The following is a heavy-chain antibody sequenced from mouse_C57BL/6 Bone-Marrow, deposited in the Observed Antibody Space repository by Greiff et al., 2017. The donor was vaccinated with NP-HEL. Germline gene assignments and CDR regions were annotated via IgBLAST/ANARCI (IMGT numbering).Heavy chain of an antibody. CDR1: GYTFPDYE. CDR2: IDPESGGT. D-gene: IGHD2-5*01. CDR3: TSTYYSNSSWFAY. Sequence: QVQLKESGAELVRPGASVTLSCEASGYTFPDYEMHWVKQTPVHGLEWIGAIDPESGGTAYHQKFKGKAILTADKSSSTAYMELRSLTSEDSAVYYCTSTYYSNSSWFAYWGQGTLVTVSA. J-gene: IGHJ3*01. V-gene: IGHV1-15*01.